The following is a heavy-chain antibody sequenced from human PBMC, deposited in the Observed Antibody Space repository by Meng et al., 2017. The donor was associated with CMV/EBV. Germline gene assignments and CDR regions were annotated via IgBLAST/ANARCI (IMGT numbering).Heavy chain of an antibody. Sequence: SAGSISSSRSYWRWLRQPPVNVLEWIGSIYSTGSTYSHPSLMTRVTISLDTSKNQFSLKLSSVTAADTAVYYCARQVLISRITGTNYWGQGTLVTVSS. J-gene: IGHJ4*02. CDR1: AGSISSSRSY. V-gene: IGHV4-39*01. CDR3: ARQVLISRITGTNY. D-gene: IGHD1-7*01. CDR2: IYSTGST.